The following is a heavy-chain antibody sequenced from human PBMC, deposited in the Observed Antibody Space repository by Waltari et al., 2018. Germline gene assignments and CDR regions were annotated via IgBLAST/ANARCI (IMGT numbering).Heavy chain of an antibody. D-gene: IGHD3-3*01. J-gene: IGHJ4*02. Sequence: QVQLQESGPGLVKPSETLSLTCTVSGGSISSYYWSWIRQPPGKGREWIRYIYYSGSTNYNPSLKSRVTISVDTSKNQFSLKLSSVTAADTAVYYCARSVKVSRGFDFWSGYWFDYWGQGTLVTVSS. CDR3: ARSVKVSRGFDFWSGYWFDY. CDR2: IYYSGST. V-gene: IGHV4-59*01. CDR1: GGSISSYY.